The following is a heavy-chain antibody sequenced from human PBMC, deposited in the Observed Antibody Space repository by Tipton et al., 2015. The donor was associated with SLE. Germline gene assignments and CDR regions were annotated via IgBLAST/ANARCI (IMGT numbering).Heavy chain of an antibody. V-gene: IGHV4-34*01. CDR3: ASQTFYYDSSGLSGNYFDY. Sequence: TLSLTCTVSGGSISSYYWSWIRQPPGKGLEWIGEINHSGSTNYNPSLKSRVTISVDTSKNQFSLKLSSVTAADTAVYYCASQTFYYDSSGLSGNYFDYWGQGNLVTVSS. J-gene: IGHJ4*02. CDR2: INHSGST. D-gene: IGHD3-22*01. CDR1: GGSISSYY.